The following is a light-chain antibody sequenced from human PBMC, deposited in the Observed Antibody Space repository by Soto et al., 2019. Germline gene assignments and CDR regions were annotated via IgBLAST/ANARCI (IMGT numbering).Light chain of an antibody. CDR3: SSYAGSGTYV. J-gene: IGLJ1*01. Sequence: QSALTQPASVSGSPGQSITISCTGTSSDVGSYNVVSWYQQHPGKAPKLMIYEGSKRPSGVSNRFSGSKSGNTASLTISGLQAEDEADYYCSSYAGSGTYVFGTGTKLTVL. V-gene: IGLV2-23*01. CDR1: SSDVGSYNV. CDR2: EGS.